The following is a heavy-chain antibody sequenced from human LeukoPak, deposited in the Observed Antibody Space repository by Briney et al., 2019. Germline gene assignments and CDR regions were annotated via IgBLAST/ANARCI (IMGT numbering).Heavy chain of an antibody. CDR1: GFTFSSYG. J-gene: IGHJ6*02. CDR2: IGNDGRNK. V-gene: IGHV3-30*03. D-gene: IGHD2-2*01. CDR3: ARGGSLGYCSSTSCSIAAAGNYYYGMDV. Sequence: GRSLRLSCVTSGFTFSSYGMHWVRQAPGKGLEWVALIGNDGRNKFYADSVKGRFTISRDNSKNTLYLQMNSLRAEDTAVYYCARGGSLGYCSSTSCSIAAAGNYYYGMDVWGQGTTVTVSS.